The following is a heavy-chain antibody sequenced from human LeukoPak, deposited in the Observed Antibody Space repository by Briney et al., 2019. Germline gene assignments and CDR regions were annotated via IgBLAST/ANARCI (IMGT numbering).Heavy chain of an antibody. Sequence: SQTLSLTCTVSGGSISSGGYYWSWIRQHPGKGLEWIGYIYYSGSTNYNPPLKSRVTISVDTSRNQLSLKLSSVTAADTAVYYCATAQGGYGSGSYYDVWGQGTLVTVSS. CDR3: ATAQGGYGSGSYYDV. CDR2: IYYSGST. D-gene: IGHD3-10*01. J-gene: IGHJ4*02. V-gene: IGHV4-31*03. CDR1: GGSISSGGYY.